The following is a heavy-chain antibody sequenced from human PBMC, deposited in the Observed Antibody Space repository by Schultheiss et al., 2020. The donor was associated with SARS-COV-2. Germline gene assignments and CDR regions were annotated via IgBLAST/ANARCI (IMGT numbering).Heavy chain of an antibody. D-gene: IGHD4-23*01. CDR2: IKSETDGGTT. J-gene: IGHJ4*02. CDR3: ATVTGGNSNDY. Sequence: GGSLRLSCAASGFTFSDHYMDWVRHAPGKGLEWVGRIKSETDGGTTDYAAPVKGRFSTSRDDSKSTLYLQMNSLKTEDTAVYYCATVTGGNSNDYWGQGTLVTVSS. CDR1: GFTFSDHY. V-gene: IGHV3-15*01.